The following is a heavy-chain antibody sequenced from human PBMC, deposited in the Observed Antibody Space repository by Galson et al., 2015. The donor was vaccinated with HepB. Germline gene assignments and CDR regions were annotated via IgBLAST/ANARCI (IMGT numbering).Heavy chain of an antibody. CDR1: GYTFTSYS. CDR2: INPGNGHT. V-gene: IGHV1-3*01. J-gene: IGHJ6*02. D-gene: IGHD3-22*01. Sequence: SVKVSCKASGYTFTSYSMYWVRLAPGQRLEWMGWINPGNGHTKYSQKFQGRVTITRDTSATTAYMELSSLISENTAVFYCARARYDSSGYEIYGMDVWGQGTTVTVSS. CDR3: ARARYDSSGYEIYGMDV.